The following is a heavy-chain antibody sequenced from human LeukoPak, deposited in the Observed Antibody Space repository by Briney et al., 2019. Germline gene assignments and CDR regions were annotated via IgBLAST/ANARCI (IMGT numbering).Heavy chain of an antibody. V-gene: IGHV4-59*08. J-gene: IGHJ4*02. Sequence: WETLSLTCTVSGGSISNYFWSWIRQPPGKGLEWIGHIYYSGSTNYNPSLNSRLTISVDTSRNQFSLKLRTVTAADTAVYYCARHYCYGDDCYSYDSWGRGTLVSVSS. CDR1: GGSISNYF. D-gene: IGHD2-21*01. CDR3: ARHYCYGDDCYSYDS. CDR2: IYYSGST.